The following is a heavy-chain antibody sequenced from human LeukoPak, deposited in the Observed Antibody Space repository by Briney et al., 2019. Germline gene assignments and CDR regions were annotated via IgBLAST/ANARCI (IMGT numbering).Heavy chain of an antibody. CDR3: ARAFRYSSSWYFDY. CDR2: INPNSGGT. CDR1: GYTFTGYY. V-gene: IGHV1-2*02. Sequence: ASVKVSCKASGYTFTGYYMHWVRQAPGQGLEWMGWINPNSGGTNYAQKFQGRVTMTRDTSISTAYMELSRLRSDDTAVYYCARAFRYSSSWYFDYWGQGTLVTVSP. D-gene: IGHD6-13*01. J-gene: IGHJ4*02.